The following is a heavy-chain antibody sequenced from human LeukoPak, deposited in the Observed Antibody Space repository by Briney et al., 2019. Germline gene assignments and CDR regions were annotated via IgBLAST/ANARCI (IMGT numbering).Heavy chain of an antibody. J-gene: IGHJ4*02. CDR2: MNPNSGNT. CDR1: GYTFTSYD. D-gene: IGHD3-10*01. Sequence: VASVKVSCKASGYTFTSYDINWVRQATGQGLEWMGWMNPNSGNTGYAQKFQGRVTITRNTSISTAYMELSSLRSEDTAVYYCARDFMVRGVIPFDYWGQGTLVTVSS. CDR3: ARDFMVRGVIPFDY. V-gene: IGHV1-8*03.